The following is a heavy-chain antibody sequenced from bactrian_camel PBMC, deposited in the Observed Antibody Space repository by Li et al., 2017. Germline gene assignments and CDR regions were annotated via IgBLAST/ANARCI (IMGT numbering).Heavy chain of an antibody. J-gene: IGHJ6*01. CDR3: ARGEPASFGY. CDR2: INSDGRRT. D-gene: IGHD3*01. V-gene: IGHV3S25*01. Sequence: QLVESGGGLVQPGGSLSLSCAASEFTFSSYSLYWVRQAPGGGLEWVSTINSDGRRTYYQDSVKGRFTISRDNANSMVFLKMNSVIPEDTAVYYCARGEPASFGYWGQGTQVTVS. CDR1: EFTFSSYS.